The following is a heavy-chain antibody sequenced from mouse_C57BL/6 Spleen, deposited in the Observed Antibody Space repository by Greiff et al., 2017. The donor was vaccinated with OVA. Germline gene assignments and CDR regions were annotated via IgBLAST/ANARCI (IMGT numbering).Heavy chain of an antibody. V-gene: IGHV1-53*01. D-gene: IGHD2-2*01. Sequence: QVQLQQPGTELVKPGASVKLSCKASGYTFTSYWMHWVKQRPGQGLEWIGNINPSNGGTNYNEKFKSKATLTVDKSSRTAYMQLSRLTSEDSAVYYCARGDYGYDGPDVWGTGTTVTVSS. CDR2: INPSNGGT. J-gene: IGHJ1*03. CDR3: ARGDYGYDGPDV. CDR1: GYTFTSYW.